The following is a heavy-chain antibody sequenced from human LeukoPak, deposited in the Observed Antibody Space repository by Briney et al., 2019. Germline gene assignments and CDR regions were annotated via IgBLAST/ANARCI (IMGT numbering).Heavy chain of an antibody. CDR3: ADNLSL. CDR2: ITWGRDN. V-gene: IGHV3-53*01. D-gene: IGHD1-1*01. J-gene: IGHJ4*02. Sequence: PGGSLRLSCAASGFTVSSNYMSWVRQAPGKGLEWVSGITWGRDNLAYAASVKGRFTISRDNSKNSLYLQMNSLRAEDTAVYYCADNLSLWGQGTLVTVSS. CDR1: GFTVSSNY.